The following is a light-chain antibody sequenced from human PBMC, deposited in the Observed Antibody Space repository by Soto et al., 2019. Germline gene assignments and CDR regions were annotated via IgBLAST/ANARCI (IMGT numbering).Light chain of an antibody. Sequence: ETVLTQSPGSVSLSPGERATLSCRTSQSVNSNYLAWYQQKPGQAPRLLIYGVFNRATGSPDRFSGSGSGTDFTLTISGLEPEDSAVYYCQHYDGSPRTFGQGTKLEIK. V-gene: IGKV3-20*01. CDR2: GVF. J-gene: IGKJ2*01. CDR3: QHYDGSPRT. CDR1: QSVNSNY.